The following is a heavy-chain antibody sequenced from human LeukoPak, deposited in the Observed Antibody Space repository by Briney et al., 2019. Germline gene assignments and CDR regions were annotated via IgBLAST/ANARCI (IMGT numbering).Heavy chain of an antibody. CDR1: GFTLSNYW. CDR2: ISPDGNIT. V-gene: IGHV3-74*01. D-gene: IGHD2-15*01. J-gene: IGHJ4*02. Sequence: PGGSLRLSCAASGFTLSNYWLHWVRQAPGEGLVWVSQISPDGNITPYADSVKGRFTISRDNSKNTLYLQMNALKAEDTAVYFCARGCSATRCPADYWGQGSLVTVSS. CDR3: ARGCSATRCPADY.